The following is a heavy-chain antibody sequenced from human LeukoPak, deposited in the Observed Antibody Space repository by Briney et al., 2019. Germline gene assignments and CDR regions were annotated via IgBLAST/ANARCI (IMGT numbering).Heavy chain of an antibody. J-gene: IGHJ6*03. D-gene: IGHD2-2*01. CDR3: ARIVVRYYMDV. CDR1: GGSINSYY. V-gene: IGHV4-59*08. Sequence: SETLSLTCTVSGGSINSYYWSWIRQPPGEGLEWIGYIYYSGSTNYNPSLKSRVTISVDTSKRHFSLKLSSVTAADTAVYYCARIVVRYYMDVWGKGTTVTVSS. CDR2: IYYSGST.